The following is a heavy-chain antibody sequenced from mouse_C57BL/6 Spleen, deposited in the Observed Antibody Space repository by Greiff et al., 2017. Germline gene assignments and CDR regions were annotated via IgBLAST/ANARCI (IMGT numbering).Heavy chain of an antibody. Sequence: EVKLVESGGGLVQPGGSMKLSCVASGFTFSNYWMNWVRQSPEKGLEWVAQIRLKSDNYATHYAESVKGRFTISRDDSKSSVYLQMNNLRAEDTGIYYCTGALLAWLAYWGQGTLVTVSA. J-gene: IGHJ3*01. CDR2: IRLKSDNYAT. D-gene: IGHD2-10*01. V-gene: IGHV6-3*01. CDR1: GFTFSNYW. CDR3: TGALLAWLAY.